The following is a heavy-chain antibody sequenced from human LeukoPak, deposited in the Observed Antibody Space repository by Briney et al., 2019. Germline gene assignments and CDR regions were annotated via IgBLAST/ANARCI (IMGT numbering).Heavy chain of an antibody. J-gene: IGHJ6*03. Sequence: SETLSLTCTVSGGSISSSSYYWGWIRQPPGKGLEWIGYIYYSGSTNYNPSLESRVTISVDTSKNQFSLKLSSVTAADTAVYYCARGSYSSGWYYYYYYYMDVWGKGTTVTVSS. V-gene: IGHV4-61*05. D-gene: IGHD6-19*01. CDR2: IYYSGST. CDR1: GGSISSSSYY. CDR3: ARGSYSSGWYYYYYYYMDV.